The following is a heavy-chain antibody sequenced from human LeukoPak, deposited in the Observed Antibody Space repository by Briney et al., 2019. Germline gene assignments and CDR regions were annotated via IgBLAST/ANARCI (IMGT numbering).Heavy chain of an antibody. J-gene: IGHJ3*02. D-gene: IGHD3-10*01. CDR3: AREGTGGSGISRGAFDI. V-gene: IGHV4-4*02. CDR2: NYQIGST. Sequence: SGSLSLTCAVSGGSITSTIWWSWVRQPPGKGLEGSGENYQIGSTNYNPSLKSRVTISVDKSKNQFQLQLRSVTAEDKAVYYGAREGTGGSGISRGAFDIWGQGTMVTVSS. CDR1: GGSITSTIW.